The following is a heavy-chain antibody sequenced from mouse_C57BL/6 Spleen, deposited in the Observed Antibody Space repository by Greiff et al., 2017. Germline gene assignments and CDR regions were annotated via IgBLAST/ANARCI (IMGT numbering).Heavy chain of an antibody. V-gene: IGHV1-62-2*01. CDR1: GYTFTEYT. Sequence: VQLQQPGAELVKPGASVKLSCKASGYTFTEYTIHWVKQRPGQGLEWIGWFYPGSGSTKYNEKFKDKATLTADKSSSTVYMELSRLTSEDSAVYFCARHEEVTTVVGYAIDYWGQGTSVTVSS. CDR2: FYPGSGST. D-gene: IGHD1-1*01. CDR3: ARHEEVTTVVGYAIDY. J-gene: IGHJ4*01.